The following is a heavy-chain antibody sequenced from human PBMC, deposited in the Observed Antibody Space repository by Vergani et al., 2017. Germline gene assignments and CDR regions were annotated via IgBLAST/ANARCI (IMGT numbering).Heavy chain of an antibody. CDR1: GYTFTGYY. J-gene: IGHJ6*03. Sequence: QVQLVQSGAEVKKPGASVKVSCKASGYTFTGYYMHWVRQAPGQGLEWMGWINPNSGNTHYAQKLQGRVTMTTDTSTSTAYMELRSLRSDDTAVYYCATMVRGVIIPPYYYYMDVWGKGTTVTVSS. CDR2: INPNSGNT. V-gene: IGHV1-2*02. CDR3: ATMVRGVIIPPYYYYMDV. D-gene: IGHD3-10*01.